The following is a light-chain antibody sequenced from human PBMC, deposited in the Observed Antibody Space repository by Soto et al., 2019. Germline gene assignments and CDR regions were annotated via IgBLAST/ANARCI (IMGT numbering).Light chain of an antibody. Sequence: QSVLTQPASVSGSPGQSITISCTGTSSDVGGYNYVSWYQQHPGKAPKLMIYAVSNRPSGVSNRFSGSKSGNTASLTISGLPAEDEADYYCSSYTSSSTWVFGGGTKLTVL. CDR2: AVS. CDR3: SSYTSSSTWV. CDR1: SSDVGGYNY. J-gene: IGLJ3*02. V-gene: IGLV2-14*01.